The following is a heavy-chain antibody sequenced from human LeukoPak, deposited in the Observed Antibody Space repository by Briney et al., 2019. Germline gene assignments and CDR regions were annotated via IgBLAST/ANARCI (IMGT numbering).Heavy chain of an antibody. CDR1: GFTFSSYA. V-gene: IGHV3-48*04. J-gene: IGHJ4*02. Sequence: GGSLRLSCAASGFTFSSYAMSWVRQAPGKGLEWVSYISSSGSTIYYADSVKGRFTISRDNTKNSLYLQMNSLRAEDTAVYYCARVPPGWWLQSVYYFDYWGQGTLVTVSS. CDR3: ARVPPGWWLQSVYYFDY. D-gene: IGHD5-12*01. CDR2: ISSSGSTI.